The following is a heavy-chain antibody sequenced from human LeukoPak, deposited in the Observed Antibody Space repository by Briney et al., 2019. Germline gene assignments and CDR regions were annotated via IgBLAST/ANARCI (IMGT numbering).Heavy chain of an antibody. Sequence: SETLSLTCTVSGGSITSGAYYWSWIRQHPGKGLEYIGYIYHSGSTYYNPSLKSRVTISVDTSKNQFSLKLSSVTAADTAVYYCARNSANWDQKGDYWGQGTLVTVSS. CDR1: GGSITSGAYY. D-gene: IGHD7-27*01. CDR3: ARNSANWDQKGDY. J-gene: IGHJ4*02. V-gene: IGHV4-31*03. CDR2: IYHSGST.